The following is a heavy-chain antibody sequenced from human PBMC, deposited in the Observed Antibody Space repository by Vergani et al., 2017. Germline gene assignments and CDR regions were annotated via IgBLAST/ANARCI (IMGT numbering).Heavy chain of an antibody. CDR1: GYTFNRYG. V-gene: IGHV1-18*04. J-gene: IGHJ6*02. CDR2: INSQNGQT. CDR3: ATQGGNYVGYYYYGMDV. D-gene: IGHD4-11*01. Sequence: QVQLVQSEAEVKKPGASVKVSCKTSGYTFNRYGISWVRLAPGQGLEWMGWINSQNGQTYYAQRLQGRDTMTTDTSTSTAYMELRSLKFDDTAVYYWATQGGNYVGYYYYGMDVWGQGTTVTVSS.